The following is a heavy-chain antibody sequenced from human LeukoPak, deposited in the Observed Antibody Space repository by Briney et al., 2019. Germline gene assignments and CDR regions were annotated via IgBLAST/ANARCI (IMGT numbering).Heavy chain of an antibody. V-gene: IGHV3-7*01. CDR1: GFTFSRYW. CDR2: IKEET. CDR3: ARIDIALASAFILDAFGI. Sequence: PGGSLRLSCAASGFTFSRYWMSWVRQAPGKGLEWVANIKEETYYVDSVKGRFTISRDNPKNSLYLQMNSLRAEDTAVYYCARIDIALASAFILDAFGIWGQGTMVTVSS. D-gene: IGHD6-13*01. J-gene: IGHJ3*02.